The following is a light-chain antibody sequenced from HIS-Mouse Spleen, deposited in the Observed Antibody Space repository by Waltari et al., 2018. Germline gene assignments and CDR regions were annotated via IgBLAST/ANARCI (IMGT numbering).Light chain of an antibody. CDR2: EDS. CDR3: YSTDSSGNHRV. J-gene: IGLJ2*01. V-gene: IGLV3-10*01. CDR1: ALPKKY. Sequence: SYELTQPPSVSVSPGQTARITCSGDALPKKYAYWYQQKSGQAPGLVIYEDSKRPSGSPERFSGSSSGTMATLTISGAQVEDEADYYCYSTDSSGNHRVFGGGTKLTVL.